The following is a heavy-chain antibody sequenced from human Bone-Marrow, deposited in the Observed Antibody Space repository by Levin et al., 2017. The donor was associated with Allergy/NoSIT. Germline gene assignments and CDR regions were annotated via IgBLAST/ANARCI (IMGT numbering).Heavy chain of an antibody. D-gene: IGHD4-17*01. Sequence: PSETLSLTCAVSGGPITSFYWAWIRQPAGKSLEFLGRIYTHGTTDYNPSLKSRLSMSIDTSKNQLSLQLSSVTAADTAVYYCARAPYGFHGYGSFDIWGPGTNVTVSS. CDR1: GGPITSFY. CDR2: IYTHGTT. J-gene: IGHJ3*02. CDR3: ARAPYGFHGYGSFDI. V-gene: IGHV4-4*07.